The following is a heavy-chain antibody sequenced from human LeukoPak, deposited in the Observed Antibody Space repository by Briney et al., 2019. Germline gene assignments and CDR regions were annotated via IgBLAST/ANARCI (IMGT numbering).Heavy chain of an antibody. CDR3: ASSIGDPTVPNWFDP. CDR1: GYTFTGYY. CDR2: INPNSGGT. D-gene: IGHD4-17*01. Sequence: ASVKVSCKASGYTFTGYYMHWVRQAPGPGLEWMGWINPNSGGTIYAQKFQGRVTMTRDTSISTAYLELSRLRSDDTAVYYCASSIGDPTVPNWFDPWGQGTLVTVSS. J-gene: IGHJ5*02. V-gene: IGHV1-2*02.